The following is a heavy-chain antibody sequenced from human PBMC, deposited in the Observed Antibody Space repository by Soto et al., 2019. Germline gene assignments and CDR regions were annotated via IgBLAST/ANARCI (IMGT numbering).Heavy chain of an antibody. D-gene: IGHD2-15*01. CDR1: GFTFSNAW. V-gene: IGHV3-15*01. CDR2: IKSKTDGGTT. Sequence: EVQLVESGGGLVKPGGSLRLSCAASGFTFSNAWMSWVRQAPGKGLEWVGRIKSKTDGGTTDYAAPVKGRFTISRDDSKNTLYLQMNSLKTEDTAVYYCTTDACDIGVVVAATPVDYWGQGTLVTVSS. CDR3: TTDACDIGVVVAATPVDY. J-gene: IGHJ4*02.